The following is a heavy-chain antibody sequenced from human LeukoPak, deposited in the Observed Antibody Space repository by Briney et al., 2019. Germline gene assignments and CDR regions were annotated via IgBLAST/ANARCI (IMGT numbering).Heavy chain of an antibody. CDR3: AKGVRYLDWWILDY. J-gene: IGHJ4*02. Sequence: GGSLRLSCAASGFTFSDYAMGWVRQAPGKGLEWVSGISGSYNAYYTDSVKGRFTISRDNSKNTQYLQMTTMRAEDTAVYYCAKGVRYLDWWILDYWGQGTLVPVSS. D-gene: IGHD3-9*01. CDR1: GFTFSDYA. V-gene: IGHV3-23*01. CDR2: ISGSYNA.